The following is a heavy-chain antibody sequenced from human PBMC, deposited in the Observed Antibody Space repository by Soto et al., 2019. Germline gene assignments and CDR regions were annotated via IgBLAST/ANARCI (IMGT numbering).Heavy chain of an antibody. CDR2: ISYDGSNK. CDR1: GFTFSSYG. D-gene: IGHD6-13*01. CDR3: ANPPSSQDWYYGMDV. Sequence: GGSLRLSCAASGFTFSSYGMHWVRQAPGKGLEWVAVISYDGSNKYYADSVKGRFTISRDNSKNTLYLQMNSLRAEDTAVYYCANPPSSQDWYYGMDVWGQGTTVTVSS. V-gene: IGHV3-30*18. J-gene: IGHJ6*02.